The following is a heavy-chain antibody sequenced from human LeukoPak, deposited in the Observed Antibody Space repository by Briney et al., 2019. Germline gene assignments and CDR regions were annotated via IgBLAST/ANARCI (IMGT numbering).Heavy chain of an antibody. CDR3: ARSPHPDNGQRFKNYVWGSYDYYYGMDV. J-gene: IGHJ6*02. CDR1: GGSISSSSYY. Sequence: RSETLSLTCTVSGGSISSSSYYWGWIRQPPGKGLEWIGEVYHSGSTNYNPSLKSRVTISVDKSENQLSLKLSSVTAADTAVYYCARSPHPDNGQRFKNYVWGSYDYYYGMDVWGQGTTVPVSS. D-gene: IGHD3-16*01. V-gene: IGHV4-39*07. CDR2: VYHSGST.